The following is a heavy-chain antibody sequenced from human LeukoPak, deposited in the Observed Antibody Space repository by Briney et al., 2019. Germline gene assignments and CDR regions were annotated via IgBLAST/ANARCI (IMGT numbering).Heavy chain of an antibody. CDR3: AKAIYCSSTSCYDYYYYMDV. Sequence: PGGSLRLSCAASGFTFSSYAMSWVRQAPGKGLEWVSAISGSGGSTYYADSVKGRFTISRDNSKNTLYLQMNSLRAEDTAVYYCAKAIYCSSTSCYDYYYYMDVWGKGTTVTVSS. J-gene: IGHJ6*03. D-gene: IGHD2-2*01. V-gene: IGHV3-23*01. CDR1: GFTFSSYA. CDR2: ISGSGGST.